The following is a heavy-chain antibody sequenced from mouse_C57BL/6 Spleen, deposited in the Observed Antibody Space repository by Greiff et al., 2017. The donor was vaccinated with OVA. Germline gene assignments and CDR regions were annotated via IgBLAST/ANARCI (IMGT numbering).Heavy chain of an antibody. J-gene: IGHJ2*01. Sequence: EVQRVESGGGLVKPGGSVKLSCAASGFTFSSYAMSWVRQTPEKRLEWVATISDGGSYTYYPDNVKGRFTISRDNAKNNLYLQMSHLKSEDTAMYYCERGLLRFVDYWGQGTTLTVSS. V-gene: IGHV5-4*01. CDR3: ERGLLRFVDY. CDR2: ISDGGSYT. D-gene: IGHD1-1*01. CDR1: GFTFSSYA.